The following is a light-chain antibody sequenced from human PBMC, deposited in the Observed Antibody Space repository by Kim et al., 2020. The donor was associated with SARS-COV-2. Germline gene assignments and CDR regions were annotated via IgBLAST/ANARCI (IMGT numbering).Light chain of an antibody. CDR1: NIGSKS. CDR3: QVWDRISDHRV. Sequence: SYELTQPPSVAVAPGETASITCGGDNIGSKSVQWYQQKPGQAPVLVIYYDNDRPSGIPERFSGSNSGNTATLTISRVEAGDEADYYCQVWDRISDHRVFGGGTQLTVL. J-gene: IGLJ3*02. CDR2: YDN. V-gene: IGLV3-21*04.